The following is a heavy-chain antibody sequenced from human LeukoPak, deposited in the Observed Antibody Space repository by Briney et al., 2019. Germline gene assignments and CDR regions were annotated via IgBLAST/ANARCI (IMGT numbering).Heavy chain of an antibody. J-gene: IGHJ4*02. V-gene: IGHV1-2*06. Sequence: ASVKVSCKASGYTFTGYYVHWVRQAPGQGLEWMGRINPNSGDTNYAQKFQGRVTMTRDTSVSTAYMELSRLRSDDTAVYYCARGGGSYIEYYFDYWGQGTLVTVSS. D-gene: IGHD1-26*01. CDR1: GYTFTGYY. CDR2: INPNSGDT. CDR3: ARGGGSYIEYYFDY.